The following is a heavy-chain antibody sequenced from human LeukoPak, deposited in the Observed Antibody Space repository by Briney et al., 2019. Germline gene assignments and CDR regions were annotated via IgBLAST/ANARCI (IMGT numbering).Heavy chain of an antibody. Sequence: GGSLRLSCAASGFTFSSYSMNWVRQAPGKGLEWVSSISSSSSYIYYADSVKGRFTISRDNAKNSLYLQMNSLRAEDTAVYYCARECGGDCYGGLDYWGQGTLVTVSS. J-gene: IGHJ4*02. D-gene: IGHD2-21*02. V-gene: IGHV3-21*01. CDR2: ISSSSSYI. CDR1: GFTFSSYS. CDR3: ARECGGDCYGGLDY.